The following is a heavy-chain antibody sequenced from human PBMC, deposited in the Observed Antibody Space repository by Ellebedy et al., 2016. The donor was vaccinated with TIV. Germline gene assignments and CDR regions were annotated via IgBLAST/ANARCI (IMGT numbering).Heavy chain of an antibody. V-gene: IGHV3-23*01. D-gene: IGHD6-13*01. CDR3: ANRRTAAAGPDY. Sequence: ETLSLXXAVYGGSFSGYYWSWIRQPPGKGLEWVSAISGSGGSTYYADSVKGRFTISRDNSKNTLDLQMNSLRAEDTAVYYCANRRTAAAGPDYWGQGTLVTVSS. CDR2: ISGSGGST. J-gene: IGHJ4*02. CDR1: GGSFSGYY.